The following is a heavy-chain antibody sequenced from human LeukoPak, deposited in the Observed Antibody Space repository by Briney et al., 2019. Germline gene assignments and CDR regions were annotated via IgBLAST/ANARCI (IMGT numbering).Heavy chain of an antibody. CDR2: IYYSGST. Sequence: SETLSLTCTVSGDSISGDYWSWIRQPPGKGLEWIGYIYYSGSTYYNPSLKSRVSISVDTSKNQFSLKLSSVTAADTAVYYCARSWSGTNYYYYGMDVWGQGTTVTVSS. D-gene: IGHD3-3*01. J-gene: IGHJ6*02. CDR1: GDSISGDY. V-gene: IGHV4-59*01. CDR3: ARSWSGTNYYYYGMDV.